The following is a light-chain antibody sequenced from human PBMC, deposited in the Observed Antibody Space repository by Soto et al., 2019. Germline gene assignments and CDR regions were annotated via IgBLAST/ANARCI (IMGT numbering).Light chain of an antibody. CDR2: DAS. Sequence: ENRLTQSPATVSLSPGERATLSCRASQGVSSFLAWYQQKPGQAPRLLIYDASNRATGIPARFSGSGSGRDFTLTISSLEPEDFAVYYCQQRSDWPSFGGGTKVDI. J-gene: IGKJ4*01. V-gene: IGKV3-11*02. CDR3: QQRSDWPS. CDR1: QGVSSF.